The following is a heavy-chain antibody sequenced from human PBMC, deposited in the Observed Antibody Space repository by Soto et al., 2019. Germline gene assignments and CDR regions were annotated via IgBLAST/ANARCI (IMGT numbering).Heavy chain of an antibody. V-gene: IGHV1-8*01. D-gene: IGHD2-15*01. CDR3: ARVAVAARPRWYNWFDP. Sequence: QEQLVQSGAEVKKPGASVKVSCKTSGYTFTDYDINWVRQATGQGLEWIGWMNPNSGETGYAQKFQGGVTMTRMASLSTAYLELSSLRSEDTAVYYCARVAVAARPRWYNWFDPWGQGTLVTVSS. CDR2: MNPNSGET. CDR1: GYTFTDYD. J-gene: IGHJ5*02.